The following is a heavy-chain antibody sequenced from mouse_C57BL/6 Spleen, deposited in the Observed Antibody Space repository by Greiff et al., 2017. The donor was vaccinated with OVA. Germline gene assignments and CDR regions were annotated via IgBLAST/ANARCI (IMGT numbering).Heavy chain of an antibody. V-gene: IGHV1-76*01. CDR3: ARSGLRPDYAMDY. J-gene: IGHJ4*01. CDR2: IYPGSGNT. CDR1: GYTFTDYY. Sequence: VKLQESGAELVRPGASVKLSCKASGYTFTDYYINWVKQRPGQGLEWIARIYPGSGNTYYNEKFKGKATLTAEKSSSTAYMQLSSLTSEDSAVYFCARSGLRPDYAMDYWGQGTSVTVSS. D-gene: IGHD2-4*01.